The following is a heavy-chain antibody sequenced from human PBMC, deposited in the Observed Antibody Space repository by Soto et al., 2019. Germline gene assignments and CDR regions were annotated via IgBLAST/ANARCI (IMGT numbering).Heavy chain of an antibody. V-gene: IGHV1-18*01. CDR2: ISAYNGNT. D-gene: IGHD3-10*01. CDR3: ARVRSAYYGSGSYWGIDY. CDR1: GYTFTSYG. Sequence: QVQLVQSGAEVKKPGASVKVSCKASGYTFTSYGISWVRQAPGQGLEWMGWISAYNGNTNYAQKLQGRVTMTTDTADSTTYMELMSLRSDDTAVYYCARVRSAYYGSGSYWGIDYWGQGTLVTVSS. J-gene: IGHJ4*02.